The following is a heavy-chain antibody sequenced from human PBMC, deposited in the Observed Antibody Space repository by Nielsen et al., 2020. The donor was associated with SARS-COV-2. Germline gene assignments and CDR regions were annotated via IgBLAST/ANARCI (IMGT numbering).Heavy chain of an antibody. V-gene: IGHV3-23*01. D-gene: IGHD6-19*01. CDR3: AKMSPTGIAVGTAEYFQH. CDR1: GFIFSSYA. J-gene: IGHJ1*01. CDR2: ITGSGGRT. Sequence: GESLKISCAAPGFIFSSYAMSWVRQAPGKGLEWVSAITGSGGRTYYADSVKGRFTISRDKSKNTLYVLMNSLRAEDTAVYYCAKMSPTGIAVGTAEYFQHWGQGTLVTVSS.